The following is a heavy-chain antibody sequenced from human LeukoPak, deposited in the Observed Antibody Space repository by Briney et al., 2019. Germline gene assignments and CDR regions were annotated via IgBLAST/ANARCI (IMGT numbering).Heavy chain of an antibody. CDR1: GFTVSNNY. Sequence: GGSLRLSCEVFGFTVSNNYMSWVRRAPGKGLEWVSVIYSGGKTYYADSVKGRFTISRDNSKNTLYLQMSSLRAEDTAVYYCAIKRDSNWFDPWGQGTRVTVSS. J-gene: IGHJ5*02. V-gene: IGHV3-66*01. CDR3: AIKRDSNWFDP. CDR2: IYSGGKT.